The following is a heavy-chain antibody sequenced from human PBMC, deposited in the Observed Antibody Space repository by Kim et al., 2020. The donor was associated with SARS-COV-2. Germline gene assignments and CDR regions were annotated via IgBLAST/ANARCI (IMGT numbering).Heavy chain of an antibody. J-gene: IGHJ4*02. V-gene: IGHV3-73*01. Sequence: GGSLRLSCAASGFTFSGSTMHWVRQASGKGLEWVGRIRSKTNSYATEYAASVKGRFTISREDSKNTEYLQMNSLKNEDASVYYCFKFEMGITNWGQGTLVTVSS. CDR3: FKFEMGITN. CDR1: GFTFSGST. CDR2: IRSKTNSYAT. D-gene: IGHD1-20*01.